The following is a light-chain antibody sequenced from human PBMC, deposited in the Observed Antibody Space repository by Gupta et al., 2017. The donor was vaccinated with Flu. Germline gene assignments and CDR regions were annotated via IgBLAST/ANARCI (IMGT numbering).Light chain of an antibody. Sequence: PGGRASLCCRTSQSVSEHLDWYQQKPGQGARLLIYGASNRATGVPGRFSGGGSGTDFSLTISSLEYEDFAVYYCQQRSIWVTFGGGTKVEIK. J-gene: IGKJ4*01. V-gene: IGKV3-11*01. CDR3: QQRSIWVT. CDR2: GAS. CDR1: QSVSEH.